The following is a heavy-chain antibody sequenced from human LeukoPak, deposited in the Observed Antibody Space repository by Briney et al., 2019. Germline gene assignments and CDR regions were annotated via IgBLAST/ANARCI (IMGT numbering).Heavy chain of an antibody. V-gene: IGHV4-31*03. J-gene: IGHJ4*02. D-gene: IGHD2-8*01. CDR3: ARGYCTNGVCSSDYFDY. Sequence: PSETLSLTCTVSGGSISRGGYYWNWIRQHPGKGLEWIGYIYNSGSTYYNPSLKSRSTISVDTSKNQFSLKLSSVTAADTAVYYCARGYCTNGVCSSDYFDYWGQGTLVTVSS. CDR1: GGSISRGGYY. CDR2: IYNSGST.